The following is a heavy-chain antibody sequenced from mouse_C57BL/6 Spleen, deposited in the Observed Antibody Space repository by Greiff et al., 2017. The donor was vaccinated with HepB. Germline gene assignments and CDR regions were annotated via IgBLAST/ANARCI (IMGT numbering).Heavy chain of an antibody. Sequence: QVQLQQSGAELVKPGASVKLSCKASGYTFTSYWMHWVKQRPGQGLEWIGMIHPNSGSTNYNGKFKSKATLTVDKSSSTAYMQRSSRKSEDSAVYYCARRGYYGYFDYWGQGTTLTVSS. D-gene: IGHD1-1*02. V-gene: IGHV1-64*01. J-gene: IGHJ2*01. CDR2: IHPNSGST. CDR3: ARRGYYGYFDY. CDR1: GYTFTSYW.